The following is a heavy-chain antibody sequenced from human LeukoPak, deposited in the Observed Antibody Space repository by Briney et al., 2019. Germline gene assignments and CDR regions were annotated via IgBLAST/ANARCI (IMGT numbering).Heavy chain of an antibody. D-gene: IGHD4-17*01. V-gene: IGHV3-74*01. CDR3: ARGGYGDYDDAFDI. CDR1: GFTFSSFW. J-gene: IGHJ3*02. CDR2: LNGDGITT. Sequence: GGSLRLSCAASGFTFSSFWMHWVRQAPGKGLVWVSRLNGDGITTPYADFVKGRLTISRDNAKNTLYLQMNSLKVEDTAVYYCARGGYGDYDDAFDIWGQGKMVSVFS.